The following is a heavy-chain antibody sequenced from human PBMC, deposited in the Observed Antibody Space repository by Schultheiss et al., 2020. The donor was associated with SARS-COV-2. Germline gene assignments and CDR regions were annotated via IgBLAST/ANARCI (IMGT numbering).Heavy chain of an antibody. CDR1: GGSFSGYY. CDR3: ARLFRYYGSGTS. D-gene: IGHD3-10*01. V-gene: IGHV4-34*01. CDR2: IYYSGST. J-gene: IGHJ4*02. Sequence: SETLSLTCAVYGGSFSGYYWSWIRQHPGKGLEWIGYIYYSGSTYYNPSLKSRVTISVDTSKNQFSLKLSSVTAADTAVYYCARLFRYYGSGTSWGQGTLVTVSS.